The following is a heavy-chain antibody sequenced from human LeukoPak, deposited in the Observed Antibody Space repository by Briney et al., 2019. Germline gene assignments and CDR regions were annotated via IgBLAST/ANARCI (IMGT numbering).Heavy chain of an antibody. V-gene: IGHV1-18*01. D-gene: IGHD1-26*01. CDR3: ARGGASGSYGLDV. CDR2: TSAYNGNT. Sequence: ASVKVSCKASGFTFTSSGFSWVRRAPGQGLEWMGWTSAYNGNTNYAQKFQDRVTMTTDTSTSTAYMDLRSLRSDDTAVYYCARGGASGSYGLDVWGQGTTVTVAS. CDR1: GFTFTSSG. J-gene: IGHJ6*02.